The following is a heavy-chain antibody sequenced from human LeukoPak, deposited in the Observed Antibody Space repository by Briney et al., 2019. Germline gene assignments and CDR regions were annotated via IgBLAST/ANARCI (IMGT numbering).Heavy chain of an antibody. J-gene: IGHJ4*02. V-gene: IGHV1-18*01. CDR3: ARDLGLVYSPNYFDY. CDR1: CYTLTSYG. CDR2: ISAYNGNT. Sequence: ASVKVSCKASCYTLTSYGISWVRQAPGQGLEWMGWISAYNGNTNYAQKLQGRVTMTTDTSTSTAYMELRSLRSDDTAVYYCARDLGLVYSPNYFDYWGQGTLVTVSS. D-gene: IGHD3-3*01.